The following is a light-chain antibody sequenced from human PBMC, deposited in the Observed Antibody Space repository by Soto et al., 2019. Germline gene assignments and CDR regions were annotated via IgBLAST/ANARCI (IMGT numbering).Light chain of an antibody. Sequence: DIQMTQSPSSLSASVEDRVIITCRASQSISNHLNWYQQKPGKAPKLLIFAASSLQSGVPSRFSGSGSGTDFTLTISCLQSEDFATYYCQQYYSFPYTFGQGTKV. V-gene: IGKV1-39*01. CDR2: AAS. CDR1: QSISNH. J-gene: IGKJ2*01. CDR3: QQYYSFPYT.